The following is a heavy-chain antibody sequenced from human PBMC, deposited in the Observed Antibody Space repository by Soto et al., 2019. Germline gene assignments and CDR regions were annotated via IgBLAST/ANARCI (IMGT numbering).Heavy chain of an antibody. J-gene: IGHJ5*02. D-gene: IGHD6-19*01. CDR1: GGSISSSNW. CDR2: ISHSGSA. Sequence: QVQLQEAGPGLVKPSGTLSLTCAVSGGSISSSNWWRWVRQPPGKGMEWIGEISHSGSAYYNPSLKSRGTVSVDKSKNQFSLKLSSVNAADTAVYYCARHTLGAVGWVDPWGKGTLVDVAS. CDR3: ARHTLGAVGWVDP. V-gene: IGHV4-4*02.